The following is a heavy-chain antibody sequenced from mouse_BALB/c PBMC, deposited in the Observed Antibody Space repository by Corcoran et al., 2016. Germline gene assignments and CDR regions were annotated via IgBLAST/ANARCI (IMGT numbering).Heavy chain of an antibody. J-gene: IGHJ4*01. Sequence: EVELQQAGPELLNPGASVKISCKTSGYTLTEYTMHWVKQSHGKSLEWIGGINPNNGGTSYNQKFKGKATLTVVKSSSTAYMELRSLTSEDSAVYYCARMDNYYAIDYWGQGTSVTVSS. V-gene: IGHV1-18*01. CDR3: ARMDNYYAIDY. CDR1: GYTLTEYT. D-gene: IGHD1-3*01. CDR2: INPNNGGT.